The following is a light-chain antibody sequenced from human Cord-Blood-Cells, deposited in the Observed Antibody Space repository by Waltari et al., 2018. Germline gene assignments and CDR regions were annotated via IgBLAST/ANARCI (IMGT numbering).Light chain of an antibody. CDR2: AAS. CDR1: QSISSY. CDR3: QQSYSTPWT. Sequence: DIQMTQSPSSLSASVGDRVTITCRASQSISSYLNWYQPKPGKAPKLLIYAASSLQIGLPSRVSGSGSGTDFTLTISSLQPEDFATYYCQQSYSTPWTFGQGTKVEIK. V-gene: IGKV1-39*01. J-gene: IGKJ1*01.